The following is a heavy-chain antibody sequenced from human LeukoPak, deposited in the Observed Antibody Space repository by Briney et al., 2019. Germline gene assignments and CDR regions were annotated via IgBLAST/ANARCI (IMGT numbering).Heavy chain of an antibody. V-gene: IGHV3-48*01. J-gene: IGHJ5*02. D-gene: IGHD4-17*01. CDR1: GFTFSSYT. Sequence: GGSLRLSCAVSGFTFSSYTMNWVRQAPGKGLEWVSYISSSSSTIYYADSVKGRFTISRDNAKNSLYLQMNSLRVEDTAVYYCARDKGATVTTSYWFDPWGQGTLVTVSS. CDR3: ARDKGATVTTSYWFDP. CDR2: ISSSSSTI.